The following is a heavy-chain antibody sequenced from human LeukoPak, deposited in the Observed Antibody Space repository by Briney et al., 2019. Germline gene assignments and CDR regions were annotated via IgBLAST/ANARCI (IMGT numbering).Heavy chain of an antibody. CDR2: INHSGST. V-gene: IGHV4-34*01. D-gene: IGHD3-10*01. CDR1: GGSFSGYY. Sequence: SETLSLTCAVYGGSFSGYYWSWIRQPPGKGLGWIGEINHSGSTNYNPSLKSRVTISVDTSKNQFSLKLSSVTAADTAIYYCAKHYMGSSYNRALDYWGQGTLVTVSS. J-gene: IGHJ4*02. CDR3: AKHYMGSSYNRALDY.